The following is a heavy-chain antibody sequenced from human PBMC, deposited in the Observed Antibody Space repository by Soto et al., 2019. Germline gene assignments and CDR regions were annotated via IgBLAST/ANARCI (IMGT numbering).Heavy chain of an antibody. V-gene: IGHV4-30-2*01. CDR3: ARYASCSSTSCYGVDYYYYYGMDV. J-gene: IGHJ6*02. CDR1: GGSISSGGYF. Sequence: SETLSLTCAVSGGSISSGGYFWSWIRQPPGKGLEWIGYIYHSGSTYYNPSLKSRVSISVDRSKNQFSLKLSSVTAADTAVYYCARYASCSSTSCYGVDYYYYYGMDVWGQGTTVTVSS. CDR2: IYHSGST. D-gene: IGHD2-2*01.